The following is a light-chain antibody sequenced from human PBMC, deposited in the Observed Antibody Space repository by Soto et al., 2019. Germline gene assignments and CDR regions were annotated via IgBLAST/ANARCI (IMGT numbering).Light chain of an antibody. CDR3: QQYGSSLFT. Sequence: DIVLTQSPGTLSLSPGERATLSCRASQGVSSTSLAWYQQKPGQAPRLLIYGTSNRATGIPDRFSGSGSGTDFTLTISRLEPEDIAMYYCQQYGSSLFTFGPGTKVDIK. CDR1: QGVSSTS. V-gene: IGKV3-20*01. CDR2: GTS. J-gene: IGKJ3*01.